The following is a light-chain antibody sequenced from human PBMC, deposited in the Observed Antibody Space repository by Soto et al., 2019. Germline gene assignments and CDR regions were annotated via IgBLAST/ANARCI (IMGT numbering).Light chain of an antibody. J-gene: IGKJ4*01. CDR3: QQRINWPLT. CDR1: QSISSH. Sequence: EIVLTQSPATLSLSPGERATLSCRASQSISSHLAWYQQKPGQAPRLLIYGASNRATGIPARFSGRGSGTDFTLTISSLEPEDCAVYYCQQRINWPLTVGGGTKVEIK. V-gene: IGKV3-11*01. CDR2: GAS.